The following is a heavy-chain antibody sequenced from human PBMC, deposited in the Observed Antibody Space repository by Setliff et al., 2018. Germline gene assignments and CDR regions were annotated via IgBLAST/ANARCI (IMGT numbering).Heavy chain of an antibody. V-gene: IGHV1-18*01. Sequence: ASVKVSCKASGYIFSTYGITWVRQAPGQGLEWMGWISANNGHTKYVQKFQGRVTMTTDTSTATAYMELSGLRRDDTAIYFCARVLAADTYQDYWGQGTLVTVSS. CDR1: GYIFSTYG. CDR2: ISANNGHT. CDR3: ARVLAADTYQDY. J-gene: IGHJ4*02. D-gene: IGHD2-21*01.